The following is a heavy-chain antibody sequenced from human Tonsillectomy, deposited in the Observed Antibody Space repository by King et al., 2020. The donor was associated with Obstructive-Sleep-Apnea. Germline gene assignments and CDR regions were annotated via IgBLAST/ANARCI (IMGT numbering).Heavy chain of an antibody. CDR3: ARLRGDYLDFDY. D-gene: IGHD3-10*01. J-gene: IGHJ4*02. CDR1: GYTFTGYY. V-gene: IGHV1-2*04. Sequence: VKLVQSGAEVQKPGASVKVSCKASGYTFTGYYMHWVRQAPGQGLEWMGWINPNSGGTNYAQKFQGWVTMTRDTSITTAYMELTRLRSDDTAVYYCARLRGDYLDFDYWGQGTLVTVSS. CDR2: INPNSGGT.